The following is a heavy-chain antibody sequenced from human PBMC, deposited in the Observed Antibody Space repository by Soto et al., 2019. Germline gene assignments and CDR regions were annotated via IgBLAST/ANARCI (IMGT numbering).Heavy chain of an antibody. CDR2: IYYTGTT. CDR1: GYSISSGNW. V-gene: IGHV4-28*01. D-gene: IGHD3-10*01. CDR3: TITRGDPQLHGLDY. Sequence: PXETLSLTCSVSGYSISSGNWWCWIRQPPGEGLEWIGYIYYTGTTYYNPSLKSRVTMSVDTSKNQFSLRLSSVTAVDTAIYYCTITRGDPQLHGLDYWAQGTLVTVYS. J-gene: IGHJ4*02.